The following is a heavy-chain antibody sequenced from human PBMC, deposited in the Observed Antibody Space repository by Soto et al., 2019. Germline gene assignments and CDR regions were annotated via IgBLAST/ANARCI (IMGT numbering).Heavy chain of an antibody. CDR3: ARGRRGYFDY. D-gene: IGHD3-10*01. CDR1: GGSFSGYY. V-gene: IGHV4-34*01. J-gene: IGHJ4*02. CDR2: INHSGST. Sequence: SETLSLTCAVYGGSFSGYYWSWIRQPPGKGLEWIGEINHSGSTNYNPSLKSRVTISVDTSKNQFSLKLSSVTAADTAVYYCARGRRGYFDYWGQGTLVTVSS.